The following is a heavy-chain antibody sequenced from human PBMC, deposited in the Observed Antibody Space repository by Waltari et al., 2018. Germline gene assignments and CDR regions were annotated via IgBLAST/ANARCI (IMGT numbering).Heavy chain of an antibody. CDR1: GVSICRSNYY. CDR2: ISESGNT. J-gene: IGHJ3*01. V-gene: IGHV4-39*07. Sequence: QQHLQESGPGLVKPSETLSLTCTVSGVSICRSNYYWGWIRQPPGKGLEWIGQISESGNTSYNPSLKRRVTISVDTSRNQISLNLYSVTAADAAVYYCARRENYNFWRDSFDVWGQGTVVTVSS. CDR3: ARRENYNFWRDSFDV. D-gene: IGHD3-3*01.